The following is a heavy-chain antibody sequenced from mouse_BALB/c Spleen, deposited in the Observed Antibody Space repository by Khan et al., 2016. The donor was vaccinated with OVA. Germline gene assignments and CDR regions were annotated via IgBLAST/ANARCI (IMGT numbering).Heavy chain of an antibody. CDR2: INTHSGVP. D-gene: IGHD2-14*01. J-gene: IGHJ4*01. CDR3: ARGGAVYYRNDGGAMEY. CDR1: GYTFTTAG. Sequence: QIQLVQSGPELKKPGETVRISCKASGYTFTTAGIQWVQKMPGKGLKWIGWINTHSGVPKYAEDFKGRFAFSLEISVNTAYLQITNLKNEDTATYFCARGGAVYYRNDGGAMEYWGQGTSVTVSP. V-gene: IGHV9-4*02.